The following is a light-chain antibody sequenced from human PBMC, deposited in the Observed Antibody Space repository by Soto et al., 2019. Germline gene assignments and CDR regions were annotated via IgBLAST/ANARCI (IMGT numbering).Light chain of an antibody. J-gene: IGKJ4*01. CDR3: QQYNNWHPLT. V-gene: IGKV3-15*01. CDR1: QSVGRN. Sequence: EIVLTQSPGTLSLSPGERATLSCRARQSVGRNLAWYQQKPGQAPRLLIYGASTRATGIPARFSGSGSGTEFTLTISSLKSEDFAVYYCQQYNNWHPLTFGGGTKVDIK. CDR2: GAS.